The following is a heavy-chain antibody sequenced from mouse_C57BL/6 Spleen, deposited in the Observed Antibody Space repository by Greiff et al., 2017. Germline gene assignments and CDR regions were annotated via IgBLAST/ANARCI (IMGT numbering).Heavy chain of an antibody. CDR3: ARRANAWFAY. J-gene: IGHJ3*01. D-gene: IGHD3-1*01. CDR1: GYTFTSYW. CDR2: IDPSDSET. V-gene: IGHV1-52*01. Sequence: VQLQQPGAELVRPGSSVKLSCKASGYTFTSYWMHWVKQRPIQGLEWIGNIDPSDSETHYNQKFKDKATLTVDKSSSTAYMQLSILTSEDSAVYYCARRANAWFAYWGQGTLVTVSA.